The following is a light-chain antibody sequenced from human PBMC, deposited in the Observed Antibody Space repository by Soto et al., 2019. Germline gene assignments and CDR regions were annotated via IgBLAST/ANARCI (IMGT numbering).Light chain of an antibody. CDR1: SSDFGAYNY. CDR3: SSYTSSNTLV. V-gene: IGLV2-14*01. Sequence: QSALTQPASVSGSPGQSITISCTGTSSDFGAYNYVSWYQQHPGKAPKLMIFEVSDRPSGVSNRFSGSKSGNTASLTISGLQAEDEADYYCSSYTSSNTLVFGGGTKLTVL. J-gene: IGLJ2*01. CDR2: EVS.